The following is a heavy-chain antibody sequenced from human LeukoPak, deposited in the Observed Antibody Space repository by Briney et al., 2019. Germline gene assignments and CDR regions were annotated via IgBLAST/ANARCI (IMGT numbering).Heavy chain of an antibody. Sequence: PGGSLRLSCAASGFTFSSYAMSSVRQAPGKGLEWVSAISGSGGSTYYADSVKGRFTISRDNSKNTLYLQMNSLRAEDTAVYYCAKGEQLVLTYYFDYWGQGTLVTVSS. CDR2: ISGSGGST. J-gene: IGHJ4*02. V-gene: IGHV3-23*01. CDR1: GFTFSSYA. CDR3: AKGEQLVLTYYFDY. D-gene: IGHD6-6*01.